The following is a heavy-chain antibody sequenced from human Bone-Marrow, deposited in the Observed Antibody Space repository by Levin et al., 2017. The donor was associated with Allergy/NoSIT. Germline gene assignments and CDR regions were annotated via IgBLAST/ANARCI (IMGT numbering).Heavy chain of an antibody. CDR1: GYTFTGYY. Sequence: ASVKVSCKASGYTFTGYYMHWVRQAPGQGLEWMGRNNPNSGGTNYAQKFQGRVTMTRDTSISTAYMELSRLRSDDTAVYYCALMGSSSRHFDYWGQGTLVTVSS. J-gene: IGHJ4*02. V-gene: IGHV1-2*06. CDR2: NNPNSGGT. D-gene: IGHD6-6*01. CDR3: ALMGSSSRHFDY.